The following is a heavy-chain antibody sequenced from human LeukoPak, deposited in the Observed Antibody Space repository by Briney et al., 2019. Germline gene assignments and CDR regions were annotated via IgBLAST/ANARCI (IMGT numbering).Heavy chain of an antibody. D-gene: IGHD4-17*01. Sequence: GGSLRLSCAASGFTVSSNYMSWVRQAPGKGLEWVSVIYSGGSTYYADSVKGRFTISRDNSKNTLYLQMNSLRAEDTAVYYCARTVRTPPYDFDYWGQGTLVTVSS. CDR2: IYSGGST. CDR3: ARTVRTPPYDFDY. J-gene: IGHJ4*02. CDR1: GFTVSSNY. V-gene: IGHV3-66*01.